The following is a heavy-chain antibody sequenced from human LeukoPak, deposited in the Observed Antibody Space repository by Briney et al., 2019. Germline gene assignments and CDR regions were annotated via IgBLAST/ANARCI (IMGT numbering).Heavy chain of an antibody. CDR3: ASSPSNLGYCSGGSCHPFDP. CDR2: IWYDGSNK. Sequence: PGGSLRLSCAASRFTFSSYGMHWVRQAPGKGLEWVAVIWYDGSNKYYADSVKGRFTISRDNSKNTLYLQMNSLRAEDTAVYYCASSPSNLGYCSGGSCHPFDPWGQGTLVTVSS. D-gene: IGHD2-15*01. J-gene: IGHJ5*02. V-gene: IGHV3-33*01. CDR1: RFTFSSYG.